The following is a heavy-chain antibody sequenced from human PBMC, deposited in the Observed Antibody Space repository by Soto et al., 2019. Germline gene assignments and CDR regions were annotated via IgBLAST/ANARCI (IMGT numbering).Heavy chain of an antibody. V-gene: IGHV3-48*01. CDR3: ARDTDVAYYYYYYMDV. CDR2: ISSSSSTI. J-gene: IGHJ6*03. D-gene: IGHD2-15*01. Sequence: EVQLVESGGGLVQPGGSLRLSCAASGFTFSSYSMNWVRQAPGKGLEWVSYISSSSSTIYYADSVKGRFTISRDNAKNSLYLQMNSLRAEDTAVYYCARDTDVAYYYYYYMDVWGKGTTVTVS. CDR1: GFTFSSYS.